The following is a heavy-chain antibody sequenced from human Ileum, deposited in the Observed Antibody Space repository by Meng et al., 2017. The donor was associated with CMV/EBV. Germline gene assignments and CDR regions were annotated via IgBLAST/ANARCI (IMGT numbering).Heavy chain of an antibody. CDR1: GGSISSYY. D-gene: IGHD2-2*01. CDR2: IYYSGST. Sequence: SETLSLTCTVSGGSISSYYWSWIRQPPGKGLEWIGHIYYSGSTNYNPSLKSRVTISVDTSKTQFSLELSSVTAADTAVYYCARDVPAVNKDGFDIWGQGTMVTVSS. J-gene: IGHJ3*02. CDR3: ARDVPAVNKDGFDI. V-gene: IGHV4-59*01.